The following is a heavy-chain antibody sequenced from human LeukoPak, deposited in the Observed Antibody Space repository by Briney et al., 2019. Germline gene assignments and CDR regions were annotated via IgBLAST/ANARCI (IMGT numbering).Heavy chain of an antibody. D-gene: IGHD2-15*01. CDR3: ARVLLVVAATSYYYYGMDV. J-gene: IGHJ6*02. Sequence: ASVKVSCKASGGTFSSYAISWVRQAPGQGLEWMGGIIPIFGTANYAQKFQGRVTITADESTSTAYMELSSLRSEDTAVYYCARVLLVVAATSYYYYGMDVWGQGTTVTVSS. CDR2: IIPIFGTA. CDR1: GGTFSSYA. V-gene: IGHV1-69*13.